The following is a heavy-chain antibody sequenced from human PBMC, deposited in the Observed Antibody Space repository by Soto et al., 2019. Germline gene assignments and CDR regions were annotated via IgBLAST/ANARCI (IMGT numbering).Heavy chain of an antibody. CDR3: TTGLAARRDYYYYYGMDV. Sequence: GGSLRLSCAASGFTFSNAWMSWVRQAPWKGLEWVGRIKSKTDAGTTDYAAPVKGRFTISRDDSNNTLYLQMNSLKTEDTAVYYCTTGLAARRDYYYYYGMDVWGQGTTVTVSS. V-gene: IGHV3-15*01. CDR2: IKSKTDAGTT. D-gene: IGHD6-6*01. J-gene: IGHJ6*02. CDR1: GFTFSNAW.